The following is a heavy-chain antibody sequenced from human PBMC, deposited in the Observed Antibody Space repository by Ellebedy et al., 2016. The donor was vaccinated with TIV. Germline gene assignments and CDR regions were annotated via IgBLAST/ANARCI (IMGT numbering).Heavy chain of an antibody. CDR3: ARDGSGWRFDL. CDR1: AYSFSSYG. V-gene: IGHV1-18*01. J-gene: IGHJ5*02. D-gene: IGHD6-19*01. Sequence: AASVKVSCKASAYSFSSYGLSWVRQAPGQGLEWMGGISAYSGNANYAQKFQGRLTMTTDTSASTAYMELRSLTSDDTAVYYCARDGSGWRFDLWGQGTLVTVSS. CDR2: ISAYSGNA.